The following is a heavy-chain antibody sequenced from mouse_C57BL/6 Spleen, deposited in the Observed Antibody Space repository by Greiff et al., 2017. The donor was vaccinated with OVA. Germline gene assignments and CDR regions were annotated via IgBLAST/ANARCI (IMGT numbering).Heavy chain of an antibody. V-gene: IGHV7-3*01. CDR2: IRNKANGYTT. J-gene: IGHJ4*01. CDR3: ARYALNLLLPMDY. D-gene: IGHD1-1*01. Sequence: EVMLVESGGGLVQPGGSLSLSCAASGFTFTDYYMSWVRQPPGKALEWLGFIRNKANGYTTEYSASVKGRFTISRDNSQSILYLQMNALRAEDSATYYGARYALNLLLPMDYWGQGTSVTVSS. CDR1: GFTFTDYY.